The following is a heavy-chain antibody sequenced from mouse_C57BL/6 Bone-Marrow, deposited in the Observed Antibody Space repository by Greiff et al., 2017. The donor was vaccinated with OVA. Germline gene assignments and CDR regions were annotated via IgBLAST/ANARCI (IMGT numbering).Heavy chain of an antibody. CDR1: GFTFSSYG. V-gene: IGHV5-6*02. Sequence: DVKLVESGADLVKPGGSLKLSCAASGFTFSSYGMSWVRQTPDQRLEWVATISSGGSYTYYPDSVQGRFTISRDNAKNTLYLQMSSLKSEDTAMYYCARHPPYYYGSAIGLYVWGTGTTVTVSS. CDR3: ARHPPYYYGSAIGLYV. J-gene: IGHJ1*03. CDR2: ISSGGSYT. D-gene: IGHD1-1*01.